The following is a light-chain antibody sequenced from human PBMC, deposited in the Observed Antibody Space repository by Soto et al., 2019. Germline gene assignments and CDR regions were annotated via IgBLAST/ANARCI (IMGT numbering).Light chain of an antibody. J-gene: IGLJ2*01. CDR1: SSDVGGYNF. CDR2: EVN. V-gene: IGLV2-14*01. Sequence: QSALTQPASVSVSPGQSITISFTVTSSDVGGYNFVSCYQQPPGKAPKLMILEVNNRPSGVSNRFSGSKSGNTASLTISGLQAEDEADYYCSSWTSSTTQVLGGGTKLTVL. CDR3: SSWTSSTTQV.